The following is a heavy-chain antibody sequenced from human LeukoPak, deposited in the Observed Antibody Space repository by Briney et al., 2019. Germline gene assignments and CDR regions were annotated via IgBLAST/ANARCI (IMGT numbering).Heavy chain of an antibody. CDR2: ISGGVDST. Sequence: GGSLRLSCTASGFTISSYGMSWVRQAPGKGLEWVSAISGGVDSTYYADSVKGRFTISRDSSKNTLYLQMNSLRAEDTALYYCASEDSGYDGNYWGQGTLVTVSS. CDR1: GFTISSYG. V-gene: IGHV3-23*01. CDR3: ASEDSGYDGNY. D-gene: IGHD5-12*01. J-gene: IGHJ4*02.